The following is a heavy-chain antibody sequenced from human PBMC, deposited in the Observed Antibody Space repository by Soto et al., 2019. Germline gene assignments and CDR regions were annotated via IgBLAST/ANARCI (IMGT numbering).Heavy chain of an antibody. CDR2: IYYSGST. CDR1: GGSISSYY. Sequence: PSETLSLTCTVSGGSISSYYCSWIRQPPGKGLECIGSIYYSGSTNYNPSLKSRVTISVDTSKNQFSLKLSSVTAADTAVYYCARLEKGQSIAAAYYYYYGMDVWGQGTTVTVSS. CDR3: ARLEKGQSIAAAYYYYYGMDV. J-gene: IGHJ6*02. V-gene: IGHV4-59*08. D-gene: IGHD6-13*01.